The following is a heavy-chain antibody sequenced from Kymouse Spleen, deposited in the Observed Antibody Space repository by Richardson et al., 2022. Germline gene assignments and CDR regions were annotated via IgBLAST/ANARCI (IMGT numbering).Heavy chain of an antibody. V-gene: IGHV7-4-1*01. CDR2: INTNTGNP. J-gene: IGHJ6*02. Sequence: QVQLVQSGSELKKPGASVKVSCKASGYTFTSYAMNWVRQAPGQGLEWMGWINTNTGNPTYAQGFTGRFVFSLDTSVSTAYLQICSLKAEDTAVYYCASGYSSGWYYYYYGMDVWGQGTTVTVSS. D-gene: IGHD6-19*01. CDR1: GYTFTSYA. CDR3: ASGYSSGWYYYYYGMDV.